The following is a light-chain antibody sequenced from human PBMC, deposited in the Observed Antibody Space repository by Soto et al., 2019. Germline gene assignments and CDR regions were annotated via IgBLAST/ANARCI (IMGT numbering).Light chain of an antibody. CDR3: QQLKSYPFT. J-gene: IGKJ5*01. Sequence: AIQLTQSPSSLSASVGDSVSITCRASQGISSALAWYQHKPWKPPKILIYDASSLQSGVPSRFSGSESGTECTHTIGGLQPEDFATYYCQQLKSYPFTFGQGTRLEIK. V-gene: IGKV1-13*02. CDR1: QGISSA. CDR2: DAS.